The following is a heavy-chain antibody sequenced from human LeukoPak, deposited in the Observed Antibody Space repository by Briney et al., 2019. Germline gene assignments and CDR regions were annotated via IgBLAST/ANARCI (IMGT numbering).Heavy chain of an antibody. D-gene: IGHD3-3*01. V-gene: IGHV3-7*04. CDR3: ARVWKYYDFWSGPRRYYYMDV. CDR2: IKQDGSEK. J-gene: IGHJ6*03. Sequence: PGGSLRLSCAASGFTFSSYWMSWVRQAPGKGLEWVANIKQDGSEKYYVDPVKGRFTISRDNAKNSLYLQVNSLRAEDTDVYYCARVWKYYDFWSGPRRYYYMDVWGKGTTVTVSS. CDR1: GFTFSSYW.